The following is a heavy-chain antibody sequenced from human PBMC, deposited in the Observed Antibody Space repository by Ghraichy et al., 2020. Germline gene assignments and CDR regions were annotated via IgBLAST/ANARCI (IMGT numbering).Heavy chain of an antibody. CDR2: FDRENGET. J-gene: IGHJ4*02. CDR3: AMFSLEATGY. Sequence: ASVKVSCNISGYSLIELSIHWVRQTPGKGLEWMGRFDRENGETSYAQKFQGRVTMTEDTSTDTTYMELRSLRSEDTAVYYCAMFSLEATGYWCQGTLVTVSS. CDR1: GYSLIELS. V-gene: IGHV1-24*01.